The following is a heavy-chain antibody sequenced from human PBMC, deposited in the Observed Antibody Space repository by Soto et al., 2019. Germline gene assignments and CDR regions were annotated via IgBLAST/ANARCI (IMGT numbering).Heavy chain of an antibody. CDR2: IYYSGST. J-gene: IGHJ6*02. CDR1: GGSISSGGYY. CDR3: ARDHEAGTGYYYYGMDV. D-gene: IGHD6-19*01. Sequence: QVQLQESGPGLVKPSQTLSLTCTVSGGSISSGGYYWSWIRQHPGKGLEWIGYIYYSGSTYYNPSLKSRVTILVDTSKNQFSLKLSSVTAADTAVYYCARDHEAGTGYYYYGMDVWGQGTTVTVSS. V-gene: IGHV4-31*03.